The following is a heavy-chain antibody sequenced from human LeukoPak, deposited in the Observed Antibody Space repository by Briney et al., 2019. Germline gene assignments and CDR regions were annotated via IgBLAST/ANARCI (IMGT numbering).Heavy chain of an antibody. CDR2: ISDSGGRT. Sequence: GGSLRLSCAASGFTFSHYAMSWVRQAPGKGLEWVSLISDSGGRTYYADSVKGRFTISRDNSESTLYLQMNSLRAEDTAVYFCAKGTTVTTNFDYWGQGTLVTVSS. J-gene: IGHJ4*02. D-gene: IGHD4-11*01. V-gene: IGHV3-23*01. CDR1: GFTFSHYA. CDR3: AKGTTVTTNFDY.